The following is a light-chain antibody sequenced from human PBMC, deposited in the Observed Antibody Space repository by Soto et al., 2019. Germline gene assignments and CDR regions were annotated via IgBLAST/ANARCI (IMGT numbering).Light chain of an antibody. J-gene: IGKJ2*01. CDR3: QKYNSYPYT. CDR1: QSISSW. CDR2: KAS. V-gene: IGKV1-5*03. Sequence: DIQMTQSPSTLSASVGDRVTITCRASQSISSWLAWYQQKPGKAPNLLIYKASSLESGVPSRFSGSGSGTEFTLTISSLQPDDVATYYCQKYNSYPYTFGQGTKLEIK.